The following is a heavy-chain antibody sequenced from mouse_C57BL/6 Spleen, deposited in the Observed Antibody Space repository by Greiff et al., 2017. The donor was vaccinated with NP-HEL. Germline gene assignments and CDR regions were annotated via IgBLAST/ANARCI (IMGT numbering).Heavy chain of an antibody. CDR2: IYPSDSET. CDR3: ARDWDVWYFDV. Sequence: QVQLQQPGAELVRPGSSVKLSCKASGYTFTSYWMDWVKQRPGQGLEWIGNIYPSDSETHYNQKFKDKATLTVDKSSSTAYMQLSGLTSEDSAVYYCARDWDVWYFDVWGTGTTVTVSS. D-gene: IGHD4-1*01. CDR1: GYTFTSYW. V-gene: IGHV1-61*01. J-gene: IGHJ1*03.